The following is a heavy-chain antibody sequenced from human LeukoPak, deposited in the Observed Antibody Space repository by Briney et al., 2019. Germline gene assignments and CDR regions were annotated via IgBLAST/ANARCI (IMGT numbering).Heavy chain of an antibody. CDR2: IIPIFGTA. Sequence: SVKVSCKASGGTFSSYAISWVRQAPGQGLEWMGGIIPIFGTANYAQKFQGRVTITTDESTSTAYMELSSLRSEDTAVYYCARQVEGFLGYDYWGQGTLVTVSS. D-gene: IGHD3-3*01. CDR3: ARQVEGFLGYDY. CDR1: GGTFSSYA. J-gene: IGHJ4*02. V-gene: IGHV1-69*05.